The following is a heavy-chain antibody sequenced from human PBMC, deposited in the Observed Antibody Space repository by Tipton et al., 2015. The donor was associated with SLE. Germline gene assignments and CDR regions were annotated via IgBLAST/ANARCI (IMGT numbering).Heavy chain of an antibody. CDR3: ARAQRLVRWFDP. D-gene: IGHD6-13*01. V-gene: IGHV4-34*01. CDR1: GGSFSGYY. J-gene: IGHJ5*02. CDR2: INHSGST. Sequence: TLSLTCAVYGGSFSGYYWSWIRQSPGKGLEWIGEINHSGSTNYNPSLKSRVTISVDTSKNQFYLKLSSGTAADTAVYYCARAQRLVRWFDPWGQGTLVTVSS.